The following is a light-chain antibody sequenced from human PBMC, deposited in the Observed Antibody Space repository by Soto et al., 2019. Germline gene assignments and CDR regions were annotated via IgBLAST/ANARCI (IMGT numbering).Light chain of an antibody. CDR1: QNVHNK. CDR3: QKYHNWPLT. J-gene: IGKJ4*01. CDR2: GGS. V-gene: IGKV3-15*01. Sequence: EIVVTQSLSTVSLSPRERGTSACWASQNVHNKLAWYEHKPGQAPRLLISGGSTGATGVTQRFSGSGSGKDFTITVNSLQYEDIEVYYCQKYHNWPLTGGRGTKG.